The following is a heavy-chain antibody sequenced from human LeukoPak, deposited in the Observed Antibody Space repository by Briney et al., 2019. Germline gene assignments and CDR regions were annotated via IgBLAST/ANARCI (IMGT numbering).Heavy chain of an antibody. D-gene: IGHD2-8*01. CDR3: AREMSNVFGY. V-gene: IGHV6-1*01. J-gene: IGHJ4*02. Sequence: SQTLSLTCAISGDSVSNNNAAWNWIRQSPSRGLEWLGRTYYTSKWYNGYAVSVKSRITINPDTSKNQFSLQLNSVTPEDTAVCYCAREMSNVFGYWGQGILVTVSS. CDR1: GDSVSNNNAA. CDR2: TYYTSKWYN.